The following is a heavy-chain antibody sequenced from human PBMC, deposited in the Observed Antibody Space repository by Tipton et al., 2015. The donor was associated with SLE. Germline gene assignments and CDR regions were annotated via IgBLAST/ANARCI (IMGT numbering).Heavy chain of an antibody. D-gene: IGHD2-15*01. CDR3: ASAGYSSYFDY. J-gene: IGHJ4*01. CDR1: GGSISSSSYY. CDR2: LYYSGST. Sequence: TLSLTCTVSGGSISSSSYYWGWIRQPPGKGLEWIGSLYYSGSTYYNPSPQSRVTISVDTSKNQFSLILGSVTAADTAVYYCASAGYSSYFDYWGQGTLVTVSS. V-gene: IGHV4-39*01.